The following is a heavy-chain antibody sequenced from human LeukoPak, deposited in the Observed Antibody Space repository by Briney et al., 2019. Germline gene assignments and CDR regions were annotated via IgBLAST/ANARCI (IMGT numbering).Heavy chain of an antibody. CDR2: INHSGST. Sequence: SETLSLTCAVYGGSFSGYYWSWIRQPPGKGLEWIGEINHSGSTNYNPSLKSRVTISVDTSKNQFSLKLSSVTAADTAVYYCARGSRYSYGFGRTYYYYYMDAWGKGTTVTVSS. D-gene: IGHD5-18*01. CDR3: ARGSRYSYGFGRTYYYYYMDA. J-gene: IGHJ6*03. V-gene: IGHV4-34*01. CDR1: GGSFSGYY.